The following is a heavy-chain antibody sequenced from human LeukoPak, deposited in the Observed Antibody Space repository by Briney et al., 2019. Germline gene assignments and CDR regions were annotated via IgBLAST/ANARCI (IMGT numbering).Heavy chain of an antibody. CDR1: GYTFTSYA. Sequence: GASVKVSCKASGYTFTSYAMHWVRQAPGQRLEWMGWINAGNGNTKYSQKFQGRVTITRDTSASTAYMELSSLRSEDTAVYYCARGAYGDYGIDYWGQGTLVTVSS. CDR3: ARGAYGDYGIDY. CDR2: INAGNGNT. D-gene: IGHD4-17*01. V-gene: IGHV1-3*01. J-gene: IGHJ4*02.